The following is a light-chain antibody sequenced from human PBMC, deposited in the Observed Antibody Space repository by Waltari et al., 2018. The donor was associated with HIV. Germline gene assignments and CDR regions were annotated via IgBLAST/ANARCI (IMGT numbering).Light chain of an antibody. V-gene: IGKV1-12*01. CDR1: QDIRSW. CDR3: QQANSFPLT. Sequence: DTQMSQSPSSVSASVGDRVTITCRASQDIRSWVAWYQEKPGKAPKVLIYAASTLESGVPSRFSGTASGTDFTLTITNLQPEDFATYYCQQANSFPLTFGGGTKVEIK. J-gene: IGKJ4*01. CDR2: AAS.